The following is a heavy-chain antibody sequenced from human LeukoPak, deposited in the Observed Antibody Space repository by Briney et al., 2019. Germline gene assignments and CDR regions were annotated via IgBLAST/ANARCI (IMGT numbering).Heavy chain of an antibody. CDR3: GRVRQGDADY. D-gene: IGHD1-26*01. CDR2: MDLDGSAK. V-gene: IGHV3-7*01. CDR1: GFTFSSYW. J-gene: IGHJ4*02. Sequence: PGGSLRLSCAASGFTFSSYWMTWVRQAPGKGLEWVASMDLDGSAKYYMDSAKGRFTISRDNAKNSLFLQMNSLRADDTAVYYCGRVRQGDADYWGQGTLVTVSS.